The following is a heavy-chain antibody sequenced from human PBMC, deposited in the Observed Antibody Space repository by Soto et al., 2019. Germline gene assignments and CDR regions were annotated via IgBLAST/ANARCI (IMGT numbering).Heavy chain of an antibody. CDR2: INAGNGNT. D-gene: IGHD3-10*01. CDR1: GYTFTNYA. CDR3: ARGCLLWGDV. Sequence: ASVKVSCKASGYTFTNYATHWVRQAPGQRLEWMGWINAGNGNTKYSQKFQGRVTITRDTSAITAYMELSSLRSEDTAVYYCARGCLLWGDVWCQGTTVTIFS. J-gene: IGHJ6*02. V-gene: IGHV1-3*01.